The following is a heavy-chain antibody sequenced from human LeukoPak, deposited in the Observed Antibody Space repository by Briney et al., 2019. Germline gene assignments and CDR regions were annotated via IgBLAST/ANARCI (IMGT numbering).Heavy chain of an antibody. CDR3: ARRKDDAFDI. CDR1: GFTFSSYS. D-gene: IGHD1-14*01. J-gene: IGHJ3*02. Sequence: GGSLRLSCAASGFTFSSYSMNWVRQAPGKGLEWVSSISSRSYIYYADSVKGRFTISRDNAKNSLYLQMNSLRAEDTAVYYCARRKDDAFDIWGQGTMVTVSS. CDR2: ISSRSYI. V-gene: IGHV3-21*01.